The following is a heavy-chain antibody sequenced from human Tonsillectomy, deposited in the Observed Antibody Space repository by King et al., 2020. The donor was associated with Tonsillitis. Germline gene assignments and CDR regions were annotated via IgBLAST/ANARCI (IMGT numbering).Heavy chain of an antibody. V-gene: IGHV4-4*07. CDR3: ARDRSSGYSLLTYNWFDP. D-gene: IGHD3-22*01. CDR1: GGSISSYY. CDR2: IYTSGST. J-gene: IGHJ5*02. Sequence: VQLQESGPGLVKPSETLSLTCTVSGGSISSYYWSWIRQPAGKGLEWIGRIYTSGSTNYNPSLKSRVTMSVDTSKNQFSLKLSSVTAADTAVYYCARDRSSGYSLLTYNWFDPWGQGTLVTVSS.